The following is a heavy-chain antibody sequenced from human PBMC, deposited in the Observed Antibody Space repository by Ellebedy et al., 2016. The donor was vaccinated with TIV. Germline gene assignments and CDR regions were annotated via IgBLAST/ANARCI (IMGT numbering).Heavy chain of an antibody. CDR1: GFTFSDYF. CDR2: ISRTGSTI. Sequence: GESLKISCAASGFTFSDYFMSWIRQAPGKGLEWISYISRTGSTIYYADSGKGRFTISRDNAKNSLYLQMNSLRAEDTAVYYCARGDYSYGMDVWGQGTTVTVSS. V-gene: IGHV3-11*01. J-gene: IGHJ6*02. CDR3: ARGDYSYGMDV.